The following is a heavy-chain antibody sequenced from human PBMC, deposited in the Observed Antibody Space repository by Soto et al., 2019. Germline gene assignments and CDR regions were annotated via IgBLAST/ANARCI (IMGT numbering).Heavy chain of an antibody. V-gene: IGHV3-23*01. J-gene: IGHJ3*02. CDR1: GFTFSSFA. Sequence: GGSLRLSCAASGFTFSSFAMSWVRQLPGKGLEWVSGITPSGDATYYADSMRGRFTISRDNSKNTLYLQMNSLRAEDTAVYYCAKDLLRWPPDAFDIWGQGTMVTVSS. D-gene: IGHD2-15*01. CDR3: AKDLLRWPPDAFDI. CDR2: ITPSGDAT.